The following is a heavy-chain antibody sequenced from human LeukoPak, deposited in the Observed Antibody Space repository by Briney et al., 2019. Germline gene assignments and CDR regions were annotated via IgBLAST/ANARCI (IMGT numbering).Heavy chain of an antibody. D-gene: IGHD5-24*01. V-gene: IGHV3-23*01. CDR1: GFTFSSYA. CDR2: ISGSGGTT. Sequence: PGGSLRLSCAASGFTFSSYAMSWVRQAPGKGLEWVSGISGSGGTTYYADSVKGRFTISRDNSKNTLYLQMNSLRAEDTAVYYCAKVGDVYNSGVRDYWGQGNLVTVSS. CDR3: AKVGDVYNSGVRDY. J-gene: IGHJ4*02.